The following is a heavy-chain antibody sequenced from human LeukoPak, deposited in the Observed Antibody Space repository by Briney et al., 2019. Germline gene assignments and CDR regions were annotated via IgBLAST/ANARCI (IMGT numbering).Heavy chain of an antibody. CDR2: ISSSGTPI. CDR1: GFTFSSYE. CDR3: ARGGYCSSSVCYSLNAFDI. V-gene: IGHV3-48*03. D-gene: IGHD2-2*01. Sequence: PGGSLRLSGAASGFTFSSYEMNWVRQAPGKGLEWVSYISSSGTPIYYADSVKGRFTISRDNAKNSLYLQMNSLRAEDTAVYYCARGGYCSSSVCYSLNAFDIWGQGTMFTVSS. J-gene: IGHJ3*02.